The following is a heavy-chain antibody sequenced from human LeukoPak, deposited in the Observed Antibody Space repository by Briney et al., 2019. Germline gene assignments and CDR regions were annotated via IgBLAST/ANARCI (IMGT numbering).Heavy chain of an antibody. CDR3: VRDNLENQWLERSY. D-gene: IGHD6-19*01. V-gene: IGHV3-48*01. CDR1: GFTVSSKY. J-gene: IGHJ4*02. Sequence: GGSLRLSCAASGFTVSSKYMSWVRQAPGKGLEWVSQISASETSIKYADSVRGRFTISRDNVKNSVYLQMNSLRAEDTAIYYCVRDNLENQWLERSYWGQGTLVTVSS. CDR2: ISASETSI.